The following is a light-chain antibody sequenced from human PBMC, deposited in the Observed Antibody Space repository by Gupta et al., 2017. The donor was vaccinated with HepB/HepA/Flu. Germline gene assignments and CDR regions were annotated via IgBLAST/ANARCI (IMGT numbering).Light chain of an antibody. CDR3: ETEDSSLSVI. CDR1: NSNMGKNY. J-gene: IGLJ2*01. CDR2: GND. Sequence: QSVLTQPPSVSAAPGQSVTISCCGSNSNMGKNYVSWYQQLPGTAPKLPMYGNDKRPSGIPDRVSGSKSGTAGTLAITGRQTGDEADYYCETEDSSLSVIFGGGTKLTVL. V-gene: IGLV1-51*01.